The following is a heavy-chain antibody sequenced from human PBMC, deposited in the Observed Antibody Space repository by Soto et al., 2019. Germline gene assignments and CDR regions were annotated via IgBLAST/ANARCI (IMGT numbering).Heavy chain of an antibody. CDR2: ITEDGSGT. CDR1: GFTISSYP. J-gene: IGHJ4*02. D-gene: IGHD2-8*01. V-gene: IGHV3-74*01. Sequence: GGSLRLSCATSGFTISSYPIHWVRQAPGKGPVWVSRITEDGSGTTYEDSVKGRFTVTRDNAKNKMYLQMSGLGAEDTAVYHCVRGTNGWRGMDYWGQGNLVTVSS. CDR3: VRGTNGWRGMDY.